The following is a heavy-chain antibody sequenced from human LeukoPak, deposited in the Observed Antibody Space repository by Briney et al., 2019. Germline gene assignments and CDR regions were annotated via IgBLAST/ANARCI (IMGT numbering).Heavy chain of an antibody. D-gene: IGHD2-2*01. V-gene: IGHV4-34*01. J-gene: IGHJ6*03. CDR2: INHTGST. CDR1: GGSFSGHY. CDR3: ASVRKGYCSSTSCYAKGYYYYYMDV. Sequence: SETLSLTCTVYGGSFSGHYWSWIRQPPGKGLEWIGEINHTGSTSYNPSLKIRVTISLHTSKNQFSLKLNSVTAADTAVYYCASVRKGYCSSTSCYAKGYYYYYMDVWGKGTTVTISS.